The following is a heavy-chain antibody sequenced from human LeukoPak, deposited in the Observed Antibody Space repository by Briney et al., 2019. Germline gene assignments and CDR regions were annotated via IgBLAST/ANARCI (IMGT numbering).Heavy chain of an antibody. J-gene: IGHJ4*02. CDR2: INYSGSA. CDR1: GGSISRYY. V-gene: IGHV4-59*08. Sequence: PSETLSLICTVSGGSISRYYWSWVRQPPGKGLEWIGYINYSGSANYNPSLKSRVTISVDTSKNQYSLKLSSVIAADTAVYYCARSIQIWDYYFDYWGQGTLVTVSS. D-gene: IGHD5-18*01. CDR3: ARSIQIWDYYFDY.